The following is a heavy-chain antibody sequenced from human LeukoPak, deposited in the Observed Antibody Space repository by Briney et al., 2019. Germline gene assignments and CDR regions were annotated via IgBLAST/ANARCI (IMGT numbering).Heavy chain of an antibody. D-gene: IGHD6-13*01. J-gene: IGHJ3*02. V-gene: IGHV3-21*01. CDR3: ARDILSSSWSYAFDI. CDR2: ISSSGSYI. CDR1: GFTFSSYS. Sequence: SGGSLRLSCAASGFTFSSYSMNWVRQAPGKGLEWVSSISSSGSYIYYADSVKGRLTISRDNSKNSLYLQMNSLRAEDTAVYYCARDILSSSWSYAFDIWGQGTVVTVSS.